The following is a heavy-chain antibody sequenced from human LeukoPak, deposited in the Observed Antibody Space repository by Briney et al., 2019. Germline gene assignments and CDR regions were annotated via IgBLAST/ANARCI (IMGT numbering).Heavy chain of an antibody. CDR2: ISHSGST. D-gene: IGHD4-17*01. CDR3: AAVTTGY. CDR1: GGSFSGYY. V-gene: IGHV4-34*01. Sequence: LETLSLTCAVHGGSFSGYYWNWIRQPPGKGLEWIGEISHSGSTNYSPSLKSRVTISLDTSKNQFSLKVNSVTAADTAVYYCAAVTTGYWGPGTLVTVSS. J-gene: IGHJ4*02.